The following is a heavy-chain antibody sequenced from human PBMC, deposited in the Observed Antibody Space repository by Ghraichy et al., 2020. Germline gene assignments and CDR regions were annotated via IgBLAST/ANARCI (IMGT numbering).Heavy chain of an antibody. CDR1: GGSISSGGYY. J-gene: IGHJ5*01. V-gene: IGHV4-61*02. CDR3: ARDVKKSWFDS. D-gene: IGHD2/OR15-2a*01. Sequence: LRLSCTVSGGSISSGGYYWSWIRQPAAKGLEWLGRTYVGGSTTYNPALGSRVTIYVDRSKNQFSLNLTSVTAADTATYYCARDVKKSWFDSWGQGTLVTVSS. CDR2: TYVGGST.